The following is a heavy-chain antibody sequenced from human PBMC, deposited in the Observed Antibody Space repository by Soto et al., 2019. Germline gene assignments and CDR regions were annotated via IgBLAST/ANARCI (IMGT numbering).Heavy chain of an antibody. D-gene: IGHD3-9*01. CDR1: GLTFSSYA. CDR3: EKVLTGYYYYFEY. CDR2: VGGSGEYT. Sequence: PXGSLSLSFAASGLTFSSYAMIWVGEDPGKGLEWVSGVGGSGEYTYYADSVKGRFTISRDNSKNTVYLQISSLRAEDTAVYYCEKVLTGYYYYFEYWSQGTLVTVSS. J-gene: IGHJ4*02. V-gene: IGHV3-23*01.